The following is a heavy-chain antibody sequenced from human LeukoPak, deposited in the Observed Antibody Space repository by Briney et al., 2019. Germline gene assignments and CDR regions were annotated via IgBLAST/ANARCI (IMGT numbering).Heavy chain of an antibody. D-gene: IGHD6-13*01. J-gene: IGHJ4*02. CDR2: ISGSGDNT. CDR1: GFTFSNYA. V-gene: IGHV3-23*01. Sequence: GSLRLSCAASGFTFSNYAMSWVRQAPGKGLEWVSAISGSGDNTYYADSVKGRFTVSRDNSKNTLYVQMNSLRAEDTAVYYCAKDGHESIAAAGTPSWGQGTLVTVSS. CDR3: AKDGHESIAAAGTPS.